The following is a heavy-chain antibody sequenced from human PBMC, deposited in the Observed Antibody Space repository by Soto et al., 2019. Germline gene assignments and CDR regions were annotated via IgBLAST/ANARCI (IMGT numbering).Heavy chain of an antibody. CDR2: IYYSGST. Sequence: SETLSLTCTVSGGSISSGGYYWIWIRHHPGKGLEWIGYIYYSGSTYYNPSLKSRVTISVDTSKNQFSLKLSSVTAADTAVYYCARFGGVVTAIDAFDIWGQGTMVTVSS. CDR1: GGSISSGGYY. CDR3: ARFGGVVTAIDAFDI. V-gene: IGHV4-31*03. J-gene: IGHJ3*02. D-gene: IGHD2-21*02.